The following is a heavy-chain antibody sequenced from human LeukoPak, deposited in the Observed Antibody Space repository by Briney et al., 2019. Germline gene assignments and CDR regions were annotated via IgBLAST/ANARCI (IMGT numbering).Heavy chain of an antibody. CDR2: INAGNGNT. V-gene: IGHV1-3*01. D-gene: IGHD6-13*01. Sequence: ASVKVSCKASGYTFTSYAMHWVRQAPGQRLEWMGWINAGNGNTKYSQKFQGRVTITRDTSASTAYMELSSLRSEDTAVYYCARVRGVYSSSWYQTSKDFDYWGQGTLVTVSS. J-gene: IGHJ4*02. CDR1: GYTFTSYA. CDR3: ARVRGVYSSSWYQTSKDFDY.